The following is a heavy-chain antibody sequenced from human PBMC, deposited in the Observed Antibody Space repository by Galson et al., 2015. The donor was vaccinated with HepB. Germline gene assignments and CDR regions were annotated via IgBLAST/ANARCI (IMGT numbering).Heavy chain of an antibody. CDR2: ISSNGGST. D-gene: IGHD3-10*01. CDR3: VLVRGVKRLDY. CDR1: SSYA. J-gene: IGHJ4*02. V-gene: IGHV3-64D*06. Sequence: SSYAMHWVRQAPGKGLEYVSAISSNGGSTYYADSVKGRFTISRDNSKNTPYLQMSSLRAEDTAVYYCVLVRGVKRLDYWGQGTLVTVSS.